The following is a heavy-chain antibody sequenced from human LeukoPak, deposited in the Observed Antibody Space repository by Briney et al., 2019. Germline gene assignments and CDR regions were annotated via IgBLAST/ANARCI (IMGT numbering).Heavy chain of an antibody. Sequence: GGSLRLSCVASGLTFADAWMNWVRQAPGKGLEWISGISGSGASTYYADSVKGRFTISRDDSRNTLYLQMNSLRGDDTAVYYCAKDVGKWESLHFFDYWGQGTLVTVSS. CDR3: AKDVGKWESLHFFDY. J-gene: IGHJ4*02. D-gene: IGHD1-26*01. CDR2: ISGSGAST. CDR1: GLTFADAW. V-gene: IGHV3-23*01.